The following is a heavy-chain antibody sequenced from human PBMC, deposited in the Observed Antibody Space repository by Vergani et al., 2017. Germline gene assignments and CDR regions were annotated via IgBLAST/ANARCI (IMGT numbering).Heavy chain of an antibody. Sequence: QVQLVQSGAEVKKPGSSVKVSCKASGGTFSSYAISWVRQAPGQGLEWMGGIIPIFGTANYAQKFQGRVTITADESTSTAYMELSSLRSEDTAVYYCARSTNYCSSTSCYTGNYWGQGTLVTVSS. CDR3: ARSTNYCSSTSCYTGNY. V-gene: IGHV1-69*01. CDR2: IIPIFGTA. D-gene: IGHD2-2*02. J-gene: IGHJ4*02. CDR1: GGTFSSYA.